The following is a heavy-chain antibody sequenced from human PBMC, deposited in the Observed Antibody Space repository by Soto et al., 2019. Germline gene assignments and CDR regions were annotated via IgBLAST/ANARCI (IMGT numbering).Heavy chain of an antibody. V-gene: IGHV3-33*01. CDR2: IWYDGSNK. J-gene: IGHJ4*02. CDR1: GFTFSSYG. CDR3: ARGIAVAGSDY. D-gene: IGHD6-19*01. Sequence: SGGSLRLSCAASGFTFSSYGMHWVRQAPGKGLEWVAVIWYDGSNKYYADSVKGRFTISRDNSKNTLYLQMNSLRAEDTAVYYCARGIAVAGSDYWGQGTLVTVSS.